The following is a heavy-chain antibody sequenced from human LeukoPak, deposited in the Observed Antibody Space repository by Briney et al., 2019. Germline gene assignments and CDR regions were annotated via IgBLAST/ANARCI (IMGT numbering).Heavy chain of an antibody. V-gene: IGHV4-30-4*01. Sequence: PSETLSLTCTVSGGSISSGDYYWSWLRQPPGKGLEWIGYIYYSGSTYYNPSLKSRVTISVDTSKNQFSLKLSSVTAADTAVYYCAREAGGDYVDYWGQGTLVTVSS. CDR1: GGSISSGDYY. CDR2: IYYSGST. J-gene: IGHJ4*02. D-gene: IGHD3-16*01. CDR3: AREAGGDYVDY.